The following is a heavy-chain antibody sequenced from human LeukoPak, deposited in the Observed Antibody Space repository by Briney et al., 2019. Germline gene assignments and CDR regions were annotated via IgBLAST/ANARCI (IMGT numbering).Heavy chain of an antibody. V-gene: IGHV1-24*01. Sequence: ASVKVSCKISGYTLTELSMHWVRQAPGKGLEWMGGFDPEDGETIYAQKFQGRVTMTEDTSTDTAYMELSSLRSEDTAVYYCIVVVITTFRAPKKYYFDYWGQGTLVTVSS. CDR1: GYTLTELS. CDR2: FDPEDGET. CDR3: IVVVITTFRAPKKYYFDY. D-gene: IGHD3-22*01. J-gene: IGHJ4*02.